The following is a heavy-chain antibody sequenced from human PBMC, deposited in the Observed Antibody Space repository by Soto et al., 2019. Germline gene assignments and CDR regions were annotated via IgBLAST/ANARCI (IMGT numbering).Heavy chain of an antibody. V-gene: IGHV4-39*01. J-gene: IGHJ4*02. CDR2: IYYSGST. CDR3: ARLWNYYHSSGNFDY. D-gene: IGHD3-22*01. Sequence: SETLSLTCTVSGGSISSSSYYWGWIRQPPGKGLEWIGSIYYSGSTYYNPSLKSRVTISVDTSKNQFSLKLSSVTAADTAVYYCARLWNYYHSSGNFDYWGQGTLVTVSS. CDR1: GGSISSSSYY.